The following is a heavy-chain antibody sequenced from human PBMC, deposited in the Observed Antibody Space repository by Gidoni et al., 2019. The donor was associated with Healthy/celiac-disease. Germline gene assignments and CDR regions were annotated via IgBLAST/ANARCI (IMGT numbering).Heavy chain of an antibody. CDR1: GYTFTGYY. D-gene: IGHD6-6*01. CDR2: INPNSGGT. J-gene: IGHJ6*02. Sequence: QVQLVQSGAEVKKPGASVKVSCKASGYTFTGYYMQWVRQAPGQGLEWMGWINPNSGGTNYAQKFQGWVTMTRDTSISTAYMELSRLRSDDTAVYYCARDQTGSSSSNGYYYYGMDVWGQGTTVTVSS. V-gene: IGHV1-2*04. CDR3: ARDQTGSSSSNGYYYYGMDV.